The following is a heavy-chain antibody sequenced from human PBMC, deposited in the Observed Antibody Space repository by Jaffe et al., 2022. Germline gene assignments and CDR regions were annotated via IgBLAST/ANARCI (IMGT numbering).Heavy chain of an antibody. CDR2: ISGHSGVNT. CDR3: ARGSPIITYYFDY. CDR1: GFTFSNYA. J-gene: IGHJ4*02. Sequence: EVQLLESGGGLVQPGGSLRLSCAASGFTFSNYAMSWVRQAPGKGLEWVSIISGHSGVNTFYADSVKGRFTISRDNSKNTLYLQMNSLRVEDTAVYYCARGSPIITYYFDYWGQATLVTVSS. V-gene: IGHV3-23*01. D-gene: IGHD3-10*01.